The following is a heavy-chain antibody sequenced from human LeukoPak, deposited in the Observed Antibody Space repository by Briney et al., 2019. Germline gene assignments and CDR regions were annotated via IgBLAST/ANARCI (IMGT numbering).Heavy chain of an antibody. CDR3: ARHATVAGPTLDY. Sequence: SETLSLTCTVSGGSISSSSYYWGWIRQPPGKGLEWIGSIYYSGSTYYNPSLKSRVTISVDTSKNQFSLKLSSVTAADTAVYYCARHATVAGPTLDYWGQGTLVIVSS. V-gene: IGHV4-39*01. CDR2: IYYSGST. J-gene: IGHJ4*02. CDR1: GGSISSSSYY. D-gene: IGHD6-19*01.